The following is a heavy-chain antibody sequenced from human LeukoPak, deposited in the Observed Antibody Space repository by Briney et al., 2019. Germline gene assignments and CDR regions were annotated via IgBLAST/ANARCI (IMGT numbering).Heavy chain of an antibody. V-gene: IGHV4-59*01. J-gene: IGHJ5*02. CDR3: ARDRAAAGHWFDP. CDR2: IYYSGST. CDR1: GGSISSYY. D-gene: IGHD6-13*01. Sequence: SETLSLTRTVSGGSISSYYLSWIRQPPGKGLEWIGYIYYSGSTNYNPSLKSRVTISVDTSKNQFSLKLSSVTAADTAVYYCARDRAAAGHWFDPWGQGTLVTVSS.